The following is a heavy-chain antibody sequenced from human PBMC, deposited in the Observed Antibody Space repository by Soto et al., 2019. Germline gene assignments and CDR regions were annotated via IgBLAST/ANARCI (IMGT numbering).Heavy chain of an antibody. Sequence: EVQLVESGGGQIQPGGSLRLSCAASGFTVSINYMSWVRQAPGKGLEWVSVIYSGGSTYYADSVKGRFTVSRDNSKNTLYLQMNSLRAEDTAVYYCARGGGYSYGTPLDYWGQGTLVTVSS. CDR2: IYSGGST. V-gene: IGHV3-53*01. J-gene: IGHJ4*02. D-gene: IGHD5-18*01. CDR3: ARGGGYSYGTPLDY. CDR1: GFTVSINY.